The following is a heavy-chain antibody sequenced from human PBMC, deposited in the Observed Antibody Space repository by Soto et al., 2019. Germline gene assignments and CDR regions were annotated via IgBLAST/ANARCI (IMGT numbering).Heavy chain of an antibody. CDR2: INHSGST. Sequence: QVQLQQWGAGLLKPSETLSLTCAVYGGSFSGYYWSWIRQPPGKGLEWIGEINHSGSTNYNPSLXTHVTISVDTXXIXFXXQLSCLTAADTAVYYCARGHSEVGATTEEMRPTDYWGQGTLVTVSS. CDR1: GGSFSGYY. J-gene: IGHJ4*02. V-gene: IGHV4-34*01. CDR3: ARGHSEVGATTEEMRPTDY. D-gene: IGHD1-26*01.